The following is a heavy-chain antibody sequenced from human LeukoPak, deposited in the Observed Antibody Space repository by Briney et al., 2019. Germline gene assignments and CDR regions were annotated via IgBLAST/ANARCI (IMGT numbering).Heavy chain of an antibody. J-gene: IGHJ6*02. Sequence: PGGSLRLSCAASGFTFSSYAMSWVRQAPGKGLEWVSYISHSGSDTYYADSVKGRFTISRDNAKNSLYLQMNSLRAEDTAVYHCARGQGHNSGSYFYYGMDVWGQGTTVTVSS. CDR2: ISHSGSDT. V-gene: IGHV3-21*05. D-gene: IGHD3-10*01. CDR1: GFTFSSYA. CDR3: ARGQGHNSGSYFYYGMDV.